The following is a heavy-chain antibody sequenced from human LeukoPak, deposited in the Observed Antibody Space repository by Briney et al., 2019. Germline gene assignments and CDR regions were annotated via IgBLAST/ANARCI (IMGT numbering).Heavy chain of an antibody. Sequence: GGSLRLSCAASGFTFSSYDMHWVRQATGKGLEWFSAIGTAGDTYYPGSVKGRFTISRENAKNSLYLQMNSLRAGDTAVYYCARAGGNYYYMDVWGKGTTVTVSS. CDR2: IGTAGDT. V-gene: IGHV3-13*01. J-gene: IGHJ6*03. CDR3: ARAGGNYYYMDV. CDR1: GFTFSSYD. D-gene: IGHD1-1*01.